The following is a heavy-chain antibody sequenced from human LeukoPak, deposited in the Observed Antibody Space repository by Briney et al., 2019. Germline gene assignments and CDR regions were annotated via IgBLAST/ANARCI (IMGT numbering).Heavy chain of an antibody. CDR3: AKDLSRYYYDSSGYYLGHYFDY. V-gene: IGHV3-23*01. J-gene: IGHJ4*02. Sequence: PGGSLRLSCAASGFTFSSYAMSWVRQAPGKGLEWVSAISGSGGSTYYADSVKGRFTISRDNSKNTLYLQMNSLRAEDTAVYYCAKDLSRYYYDSSGYYLGHYFDYWSQGTLVTVSS. CDR2: ISGSGGST. D-gene: IGHD3-22*01. CDR1: GFTFSSYA.